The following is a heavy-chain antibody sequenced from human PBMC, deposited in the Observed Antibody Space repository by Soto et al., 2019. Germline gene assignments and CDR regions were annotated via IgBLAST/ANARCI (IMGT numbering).Heavy chain of an antibody. CDR2: IYPGDSDT. CDR3: ARDSAPPHPVRGAFDI. Sequence: GESLKISCKGSGYSFTSYWIGWVRQMPGKGLEWMGIIYPGDSDTRYSPSFQGQVTISADKSISTAYLQWSSLKASDTAMYYCARDSAPPHPVRGAFDIWGQGTMVTVSS. V-gene: IGHV5-51*01. CDR1: GYSFTSYW. J-gene: IGHJ3*02.